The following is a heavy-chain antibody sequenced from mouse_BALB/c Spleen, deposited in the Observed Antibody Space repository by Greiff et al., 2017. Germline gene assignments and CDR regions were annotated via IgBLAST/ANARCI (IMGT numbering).Heavy chain of an antibody. CDR2: IFPGTGTT. V-gene: IGHV1S132*01. D-gene: IGHD1-1*01. CDR1: GYTFTSYW. Sequence: QVQLQQSGAELVKPGASVKLSCKTSGYTFTSYWIQWVKQRPGQGLGWIGEIFPGTGTTYYNEKFKGKATLTIDTSSSTAYMQLSSLTSEDSAVYFCARSDYYGSGGYFDVWGAGTTVTVSS. J-gene: IGHJ1*01. CDR3: ARSDYYGSGGYFDV.